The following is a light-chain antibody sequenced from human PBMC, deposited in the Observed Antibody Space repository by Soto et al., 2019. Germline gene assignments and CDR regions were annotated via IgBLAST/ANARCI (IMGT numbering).Light chain of an antibody. V-gene: IGKV1-27*01. J-gene: IGKJ1*01. CDR2: AAS. Sequence: DIQMTQSPSSLSASIGDRVTITCRASQGISNYLAWYRQKSGKVPKLLIYAASTLQSGVPSRFSGSGSGTDFTLTISSLQPEDVAIYYCQKYNSAPRTFGQGTKVEIK. CDR1: QGISNY. CDR3: QKYNSAPRT.